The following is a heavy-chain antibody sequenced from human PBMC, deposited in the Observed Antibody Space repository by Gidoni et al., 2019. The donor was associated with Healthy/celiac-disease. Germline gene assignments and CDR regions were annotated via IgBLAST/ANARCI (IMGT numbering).Heavy chain of an antibody. CDR1: A. CDR3: ARDLRGHYYDSGGSYDAFDI. V-gene: IGHV1-69*01. D-gene: IGHD3-22*01. CDR2: IIPIFGTA. J-gene: IGHJ3*02. Sequence: AISWVRQAPGQGLEWMGGIIPIFGTANYAQKFQGRVTITADESTSTAYMELSSLRSEDTAVYYCARDLRGHYYDSGGSYDAFDIWGQGTMVTVSS.